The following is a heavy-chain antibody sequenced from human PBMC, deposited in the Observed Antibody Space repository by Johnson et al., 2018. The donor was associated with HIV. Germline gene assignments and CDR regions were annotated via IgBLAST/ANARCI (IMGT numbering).Heavy chain of an antibody. Sequence: QVQLVESGGGVVQPGRSLRLSCAASGFTFSSYAMHWVRQAPGKGLEWVAVISYDGSNKYYADSVKGRFTISRDNSKNTLYLQMNSLRAGDTAVYYCARLYYYDSSGYYVGAFDIWGQGTMVTVSS. CDR1: GFTFSSYA. CDR2: ISYDGSNK. V-gene: IGHV3-30-3*01. J-gene: IGHJ3*02. D-gene: IGHD3-22*01. CDR3: ARLYYYDSSGYYVGAFDI.